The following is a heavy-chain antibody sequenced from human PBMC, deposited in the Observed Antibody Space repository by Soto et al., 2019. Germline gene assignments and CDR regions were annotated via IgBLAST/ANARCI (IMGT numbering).Heavy chain of an antibody. J-gene: IGHJ4*02. V-gene: IGHV1-69*13. CDR1: GCTFSSYA. Sequence: SVKVSCKASGCTFSSYAISWVRQAPGQGLEWMGGIIPIFGTANYAQKFQGRVTITADESTSTAYMELSSLRSEDTAVYYCARGMYSSGWLEYWGQGTLVNVSS. CDR2: IIPIFGTA. CDR3: ARGMYSSGWLEY. D-gene: IGHD6-19*01.